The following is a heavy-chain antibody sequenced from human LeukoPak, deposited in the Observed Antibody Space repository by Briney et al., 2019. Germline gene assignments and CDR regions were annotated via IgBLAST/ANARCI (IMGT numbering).Heavy chain of an antibody. CDR3: ARDLQNYYGIDV. J-gene: IGHJ6*02. CDR2: ISSSSTI. Sequence: GGSLRLSCAASGFTFNNYNMNWVRQAPGKGLEWVSYISSSSTIYYTDSVKGRFTISRDNAKNSLYLQMNSLRAEDTAVYYCARDLQNYYGIDVWGQGTTATVSS. CDR1: GFTFNNYN. V-gene: IGHV3-48*01.